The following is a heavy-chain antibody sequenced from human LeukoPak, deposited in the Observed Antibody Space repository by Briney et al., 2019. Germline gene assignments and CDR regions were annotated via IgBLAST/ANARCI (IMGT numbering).Heavy chain of an antibody. V-gene: IGHV4-59*01. Sequence: SETLSLTCTVSGDSLNSSYWSWIRQPPGKGLEWMGYISYDGSTIYNPSLGSRVTISLDKSKNQFSLDLSPVTAADAAVYYCATIDKKTAYSDSWGQGTLVTVSS. CDR1: GDSLNSSY. CDR2: ISYDGST. J-gene: IGHJ1*01. CDR3: ATIDKKTAYSDS. D-gene: IGHD3-16*01.